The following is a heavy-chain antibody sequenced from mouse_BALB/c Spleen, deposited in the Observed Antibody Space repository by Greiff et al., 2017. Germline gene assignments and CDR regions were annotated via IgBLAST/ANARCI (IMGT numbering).Heavy chain of an antibody. CDR3: ARDRRYDGVYYAMDY. Sequence: VKLMESGPGLVAPSQSLSITCTVSGFSLTGYGVNWVRQPPGKGLEWLGMIWGDGSTDYNSALKSRLSISKDNSKSQVFLKMNSLQTDDTARYYCARDRRYDGVYYAMDYWGQGTSVTVSS. CDR2: IWGDGST. V-gene: IGHV2-6-7*01. D-gene: IGHD2-14*01. J-gene: IGHJ4*01. CDR1: GFSLTGYG.